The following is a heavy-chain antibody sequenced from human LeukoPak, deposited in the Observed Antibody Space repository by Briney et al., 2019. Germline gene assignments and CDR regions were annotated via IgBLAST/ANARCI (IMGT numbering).Heavy chain of an antibody. CDR1: GGSFSGYY. J-gene: IGHJ4*02. Sequence: PSETLSLTCAVYGGSFSGYYWSWIRQPPGKGLEWIGEINHSGSTNYNPSLKSRVTISVDTSKNQFSLKLSSVTAADTAVYYCARGGYYGSGSSRFDYWGQGTLVTVSS. CDR3: ARGGYYGSGSSRFDY. V-gene: IGHV4-34*01. D-gene: IGHD3-10*01. CDR2: INHSGST.